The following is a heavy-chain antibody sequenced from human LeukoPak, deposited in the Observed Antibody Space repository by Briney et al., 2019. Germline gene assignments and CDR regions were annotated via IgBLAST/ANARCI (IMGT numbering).Heavy chain of an antibody. CDR3: ARVDDRNYYYYFDY. CDR2: IYNRGST. J-gene: IGHJ4*02. D-gene: IGHD3-22*01. CDR1: GGSISSYY. V-gene: IGHV4-4*07. Sequence: SDTLSLTCTVSGGSISSYYWNWIRQPAGKGLGWIGRIYNRGSTNHNPSLKSRATMSVDTSKNQFSLKLTSVTAADTAVYYCARVDDRNYYYYFDYWGQGTLVTVSS.